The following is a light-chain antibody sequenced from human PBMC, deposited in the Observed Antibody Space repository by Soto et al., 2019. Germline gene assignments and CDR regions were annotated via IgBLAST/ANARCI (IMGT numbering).Light chain of an antibody. CDR1: QSVSSY. J-gene: IGKJ5*01. Sequence: EIVLTQSPATLSLSPGDRATLSCRASQSVSSYLAWYQQKPGQAPRLLIYDASNRATGIPARFSGSGSGTDFTLTISSLEAEDFAVYYCQQRSVWPPITFGQGTRLEF. CDR2: DAS. CDR3: QQRSVWPPIT. V-gene: IGKV3-11*01.